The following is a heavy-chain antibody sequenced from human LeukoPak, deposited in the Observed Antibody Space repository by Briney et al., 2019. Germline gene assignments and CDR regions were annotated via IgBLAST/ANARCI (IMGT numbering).Heavy chain of an antibody. Sequence: PGGSLSLSCAASGFTFDTYGMGGVRQAPGKGLEWVSSVSSNSANTYYADAGKGGFPIYRDNSKNCLYLQMNSLRDEDTAVYYCAKDGTGCGGDCYSDYWGQGTLVTVSS. J-gene: IGHJ4*02. D-gene: IGHD2-21*02. CDR3: AKDGTGCGGDCYSDY. CDR1: GFTFDTYG. CDR2: VSSNSANT. V-gene: IGHV3-23*01.